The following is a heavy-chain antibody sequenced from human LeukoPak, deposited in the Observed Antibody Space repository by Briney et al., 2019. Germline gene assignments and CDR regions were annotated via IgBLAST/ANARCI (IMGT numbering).Heavy chain of an antibody. CDR3: ARDTHYYGSGSPAFDL. Sequence: SGGSLRLSCAASGFTFDDYGMSWVRQAPGKGLEWVSGINWNGGSTGYANSVKGRFTISRDNAKNSLYLQMNSLRAEDTALYYCARDTHYYGSGSPAFDLWGRGTMVTVSS. D-gene: IGHD3-10*01. V-gene: IGHV3-20*04. J-gene: IGHJ3*01. CDR2: INWNGGST. CDR1: GFTFDDYG.